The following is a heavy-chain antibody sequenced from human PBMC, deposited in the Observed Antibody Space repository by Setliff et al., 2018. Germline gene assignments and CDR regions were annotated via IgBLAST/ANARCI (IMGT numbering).Heavy chain of an antibody. J-gene: IGHJ4*02. CDR1: GDSMNSGAYY. V-gene: IGHV4-39*01. CDR2: IYSGGTT. CDR3: ARTGTHRYFDY. D-gene: IGHD1-1*01. Sequence: PSETLSLTCKVSGDSMNSGAYYWAWIRQPPGKGLEWIGRIYSGGTTYYNSSLKSRVTISVDTSKSQFSLRLNSVTAADTAVYYCARTGTHRYFDYWGRGTLVTVSS.